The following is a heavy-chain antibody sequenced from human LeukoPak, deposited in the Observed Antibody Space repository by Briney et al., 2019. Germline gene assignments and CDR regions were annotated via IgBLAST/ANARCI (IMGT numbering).Heavy chain of an antibody. V-gene: IGHV1-8*01. Sequence: ASVKVSCKASGYTFTGYDINWVRQATGQGLEWMGWMNPNSGNTGYAQKFQGRVTMTRNTSISTAYMELSSLRSEDTAVYYCVREVMITFGGVWDTNYYYMDVWGKGTTVTISS. CDR2: MNPNSGNT. J-gene: IGHJ6*03. D-gene: IGHD3-16*01. CDR1: GYTFTGYD. CDR3: VREVMITFGGVWDTNYYYMDV.